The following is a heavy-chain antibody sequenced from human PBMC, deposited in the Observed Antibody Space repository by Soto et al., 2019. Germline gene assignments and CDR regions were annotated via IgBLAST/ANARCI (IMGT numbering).Heavy chain of an antibody. CDR2: ISSSSSYI. J-gene: IGHJ4*02. CDR3: ARKSGGSCYCVDY. D-gene: IGHD2-15*01. V-gene: IGHV3-21*01. Sequence: GGSLRLSCAASGFTFSSYSMNWVRQAPGKGLEWVSSISSSSSYIYYADSVKGRFTISRDNAKNSLYLQMNSLRAEDTAVYYCARKSGGSCYCVDYWGQGTLVTVSS. CDR1: GFTFSSYS.